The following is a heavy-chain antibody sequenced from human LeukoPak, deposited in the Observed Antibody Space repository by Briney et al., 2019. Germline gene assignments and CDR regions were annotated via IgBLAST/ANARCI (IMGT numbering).Heavy chain of an antibody. CDR3: AIKGGVVVPAAISNYCSYMDV. CDR1: GGSFSGYY. V-gene: IGHV4-34*01. Sequence: PSETLSLTCAVYGGSFSGYYWSWVRQPPGRGRGWIGERKHSGSTHNTPSLKSRVTISVDTSKNQFPLKLSSVPAADTAVYYCAIKGGVVVPAAISNYCSYMDVWGKGTTVTVSS. CDR2: RKHSGST. D-gene: IGHD2-2*02. J-gene: IGHJ6*03.